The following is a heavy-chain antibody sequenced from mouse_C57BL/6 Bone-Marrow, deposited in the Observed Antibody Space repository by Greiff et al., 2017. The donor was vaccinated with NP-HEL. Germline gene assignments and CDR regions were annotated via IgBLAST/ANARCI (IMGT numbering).Heavy chain of an antibody. Sequence: EVQLQQSGPVLVKPGASVKMSCKASGYTFTDYYMNWVKQSHGKSLEWIGVINPYNGGTSYNQKFKGKATLTVDKSSSTAYMELNSLTSEDSAVYYCARSGILPHYFDYWGQGTTLTVSS. J-gene: IGHJ2*01. CDR2: INPYNGGT. V-gene: IGHV1-19*01. CDR1: GYTFTDYY. CDR3: ARSGILPHYFDY. D-gene: IGHD1-1*01.